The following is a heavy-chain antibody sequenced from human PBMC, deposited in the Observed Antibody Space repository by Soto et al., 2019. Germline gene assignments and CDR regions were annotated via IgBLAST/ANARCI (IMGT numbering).Heavy chain of an antibody. J-gene: IGHJ4*02. CDR2: IYYSGST. CDR3: ARVREYYGSGSYYLFDY. Sequence: KTSETLSLTCTVSGGSVSSGSYYWSWIRQPPGKGLEWIGYIYYSGSTNYNPSLKSRVTISVDTSKNQFSLKLSSVTAADTAVYYCARVREYYGSGSYYLFDYWGQGTLVTVSS. D-gene: IGHD3-10*01. CDR1: GGSVSSGSYY. V-gene: IGHV4-61*01.